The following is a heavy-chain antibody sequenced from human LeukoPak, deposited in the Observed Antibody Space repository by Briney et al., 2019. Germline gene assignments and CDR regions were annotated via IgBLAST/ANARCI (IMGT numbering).Heavy chain of an antibody. Sequence: GGSLRLSCATSGFSFTDYPMNWVRQAPGKGLEWVSNIRTSAEGANYAYYADSVKGRVTISRDDAKNTLYLHMNSLRDDDTAVYYCASDQRYAFDYWGQGILVTVFS. CDR3: ASDQRYAFDY. CDR2: IRTSAEGANYA. J-gene: IGHJ4*02. D-gene: IGHD3-9*01. CDR1: GFSFTDYP. V-gene: IGHV3-48*02.